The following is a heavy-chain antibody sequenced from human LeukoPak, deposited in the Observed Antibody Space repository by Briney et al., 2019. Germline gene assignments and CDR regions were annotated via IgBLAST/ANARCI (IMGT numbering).Heavy chain of an antibody. D-gene: IGHD3-10*01. CDR3: ARELATMFRGVMYYYGMDV. CDR2: ISSSGSTI. V-gene: IGHV3-48*03. Sequence: PGGSLRLSCAASGFTFSAYEMNWVRQAPGKGLEWVSYISSSGSTIYYADSVKGRFTISRDNPKNSLYLQMNSLRAEDTAVYYCARELATMFRGVMYYYGMDVWGQGTTVTVSS. J-gene: IGHJ6*02. CDR1: GFTFSAYE.